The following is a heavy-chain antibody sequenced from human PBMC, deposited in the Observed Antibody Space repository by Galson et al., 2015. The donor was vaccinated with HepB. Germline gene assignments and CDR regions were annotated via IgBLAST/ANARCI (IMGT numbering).Heavy chain of an antibody. CDR2: ISSSSSTI. CDR3: GRDRRYYDSSGYYEFIDY. CDR1: GFTFSSYS. Sequence: SLRLSCAASGFTFSSYSINWVRQAPGKGLEWVSYISSSSSTIYYADSVKGRFTISRDNAKNSLYLQMNSLRAEDTAVYYCGRDRRYYDSSGYYEFIDYWGQGTLVTVSS. V-gene: IGHV3-48*01. D-gene: IGHD3-22*01. J-gene: IGHJ4*02.